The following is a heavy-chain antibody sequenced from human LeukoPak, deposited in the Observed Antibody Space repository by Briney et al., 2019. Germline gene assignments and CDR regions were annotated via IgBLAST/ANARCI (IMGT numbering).Heavy chain of an antibody. CDR2: IDGSGGSA. Sequence: GGSLRLSCAASGFTFNYCAMSWVRQAPGKGLEWVSTIDGSGGSAHYADSVKGRFTISRDNSKNTMYLQMNSLRAEDTAVYYCTKQHRGYDFLTGVFDYWGQGTLVTVSS. J-gene: IGHJ4*02. V-gene: IGHV3-23*01. CDR3: TKQHRGYDFLTGVFDY. D-gene: IGHD3-9*01. CDR1: GFTFNYCA.